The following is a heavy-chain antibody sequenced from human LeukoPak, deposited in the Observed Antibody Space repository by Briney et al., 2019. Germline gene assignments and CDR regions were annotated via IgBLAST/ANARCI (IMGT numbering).Heavy chain of an antibody. V-gene: IGHV4-31*03. CDR1: GGSISSGDYY. CDR2: IYYTGST. D-gene: IGHD5-24*01. CDR3: ATRNSRDDYNY. Sequence: SQTLSLTCSVFGGSISSGDYYWSWIRQHPGKGLAWIGYIYYTGSTYYNPSLKSRLTISVDTSKNQFSLKLSSVTAADTAIYYCATRNSRDDYNYWGQGTPVTVSS. J-gene: IGHJ4*02.